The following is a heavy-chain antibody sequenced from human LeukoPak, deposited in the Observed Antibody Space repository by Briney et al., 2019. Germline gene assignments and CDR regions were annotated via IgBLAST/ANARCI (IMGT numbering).Heavy chain of an antibody. Sequence: GASVNVSCTPSVCEASAYTFPKYGINWVRQAPGQGLEWMGWISGKNGDTKYAQKIQDRVTMTTDTPTRTVYMELRSLRSDDTAVYYCARLKFGVNSSDRWGQGTLVTVSS. CDR1: AYTFPKYG. D-gene: IGHD4-23*01. V-gene: IGHV1-18*01. CDR3: ARLKFGVNSSDR. J-gene: IGHJ4*02. CDR2: ISGKNGDT.